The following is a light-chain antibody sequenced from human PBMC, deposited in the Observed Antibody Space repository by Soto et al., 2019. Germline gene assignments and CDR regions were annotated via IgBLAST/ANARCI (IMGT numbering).Light chain of an antibody. J-gene: IGKJ1*01. CDR1: QSISSY. CDR3: PQSYSTLRT. V-gene: IGKV1-39*01. CDR2: AAS. Sequence: DIQMTQSPSSLSASVGDRVTITCRASQSISSYLNWYQQKPGKAPKLLIYAASSLQSGVPSRFSGSGSGTDLTLPISRVQPEDFATYYCPQSYSTLRTFGQGTKVEIK.